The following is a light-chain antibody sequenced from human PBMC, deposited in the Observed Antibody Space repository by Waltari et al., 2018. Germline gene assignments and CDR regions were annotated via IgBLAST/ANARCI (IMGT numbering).Light chain of an antibody. CDR3: QQRSNWPGT. J-gene: IGKJ1*01. V-gene: IGKV3-11*01. CDR2: DAS. CDR1: QSVSSY. Sequence: EIVLTQSPATLSLSPGERATLSCRASQSVSSYLAWYQPKPGQAPRLLISDASNRATGLPARFSGSGSGTDFTLTISSLEPEDFAVYYCQQRSNWPGTFGQGTKVEIK.